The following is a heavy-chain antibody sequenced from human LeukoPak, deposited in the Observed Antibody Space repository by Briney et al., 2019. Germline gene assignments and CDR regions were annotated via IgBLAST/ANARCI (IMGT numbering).Heavy chain of an antibody. D-gene: IGHD2-21*02. CDR1: GGTFSSYA. CDR2: IIHIFGTA. J-gene: IGHJ3*02. Sequence: GASVKVSCKASGGTFSSYAISWVRQAPGQGLEWMGRIIHIFGTANYAQKFQGRVTITTDESTSTAYMELSSLRSEDTAVYYCARDVQYCGGDCYADAFDIWGQGTMVTVSS. CDR3: ARDVQYCGGDCYADAFDI. V-gene: IGHV1-69*05.